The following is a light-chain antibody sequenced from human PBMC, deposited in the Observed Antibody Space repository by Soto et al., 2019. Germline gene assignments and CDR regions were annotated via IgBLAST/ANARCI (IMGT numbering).Light chain of an antibody. CDR2: DAS. CDR3: QQYDSYSQT. V-gene: IGKV1-5*01. J-gene: IGKJ1*01. CDR1: QSISSW. Sequence: DIQTTQSPSTLSASVGDRVTITCRASQSISSWLAWYQQKPGKAPKLLIYDASSLQSGVPSRFSGSGSGTEFTLTISSLQPDDFATYYCQQYDSYSQTVGQGTKVDIK.